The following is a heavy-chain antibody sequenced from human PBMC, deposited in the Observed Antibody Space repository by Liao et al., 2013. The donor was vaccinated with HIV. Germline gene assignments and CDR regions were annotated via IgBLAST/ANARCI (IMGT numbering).Heavy chain of an antibody. CDR2: IYYSGST. V-gene: IGHV4-39*07. Sequence: QLQLQESGPGLVKPSETLSLICTVSGGSISSSSYYWGWIRQPPGKGLEWIGSIYYSGSTNYNPSLKSRVTISVDTSKNQFSLKLSSVTAADTAVYYCARGSSSSVVYWGQGTLVTVSS. CDR3: ARGSSSSVVY. J-gene: IGHJ4*02. D-gene: IGHD6-6*01. CDR1: GGSISSSSYY.